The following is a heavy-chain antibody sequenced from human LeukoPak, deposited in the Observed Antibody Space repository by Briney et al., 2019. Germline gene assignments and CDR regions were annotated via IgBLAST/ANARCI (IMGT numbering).Heavy chain of an antibody. V-gene: IGHV3-30*03. Sequence: GGSLRLSCAASKFTFSSYGMHWVRQAPGKGLEWVAVISYGGRDQYYADSVKGRFTISRDNAKNSLYLQMNSLRAEDTAVYYCARDHHRRLYDSQARDTFDFWGQGTMVTVSS. J-gene: IGHJ3*01. CDR1: KFTFSSYG. D-gene: IGHD3-22*01. CDR2: ISYGGRDQ. CDR3: ARDHHRRLYDSQARDTFDF.